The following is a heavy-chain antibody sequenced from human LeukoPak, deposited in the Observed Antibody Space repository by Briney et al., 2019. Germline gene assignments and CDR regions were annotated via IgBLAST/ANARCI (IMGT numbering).Heavy chain of an antibody. CDR1: GYTFTGYY. V-gene: IGHV1-2*02. D-gene: IGHD5-18*01. Sequence: ASVKVSCKASGYTFTGYYMHWVRQAPGQGLEWTGWINPNSGGTNYAQKFQGRVTMTRDTSISTAYMELSRLRSDDTAVYYCARVNSYGYGGGTFDYWGQGTLVTVPS. CDR2: INPNSGGT. J-gene: IGHJ4*02. CDR3: ARVNSYGYGGGTFDY.